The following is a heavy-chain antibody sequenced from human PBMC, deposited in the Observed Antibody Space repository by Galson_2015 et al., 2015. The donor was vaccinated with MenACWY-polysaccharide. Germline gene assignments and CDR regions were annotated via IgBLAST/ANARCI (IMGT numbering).Heavy chain of an antibody. CDR3: ARISLQSRNFDF. J-gene: IGHJ4*02. V-gene: IGHV3-23*01. CDR1: GFSFSAYA. Sequence: SLRLSCAASGFSFSAYAKGWVRHIPGKGLEWVSSITGSGSHAFYADSVRGRFTMSKDNFKNMLFLQMDTLRAEDTAVYHCARISLQSRNFDFWGQGTLVTVSS. CDR2: ITGSGSHA.